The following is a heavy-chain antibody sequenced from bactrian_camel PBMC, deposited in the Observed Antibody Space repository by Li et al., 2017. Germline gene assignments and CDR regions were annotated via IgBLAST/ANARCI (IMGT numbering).Heavy chain of an antibody. CDR2: INSYGGGT. J-gene: IGHJ4*01. V-gene: IGHV3S31*01. D-gene: IGHD5*01. CDR1: GFPFSRYA. CDR3: ASEGEARVGVSSRFNY. Sequence: DVQLVESGGGLVQPGGSLRLSCAASGFPFSRYAMTWVRQAPGAGLEWVSTINSYGGGTYYADSVKGRFTISRDNAKNTLYLQMNSLKPEDTAMYYCASEGEARVGVSSRFNYWGQGTQVTVS.